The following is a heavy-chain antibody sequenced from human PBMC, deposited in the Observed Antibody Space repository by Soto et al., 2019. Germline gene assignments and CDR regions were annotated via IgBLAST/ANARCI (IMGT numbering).Heavy chain of an antibody. J-gene: IGHJ4*02. CDR3: ARDLASTTIPNY. Sequence: EVQLVESGGGLVQPGGSLRLSCAASGFTFSSYWMSWVRQAPGKGLEWVANIKQDGSEKYYVDSVKGRFTISRDNAKTALYMQMNSLRAEDTGVYYCARDLASTTIPNYWGQGTLVTVSS. D-gene: IGHD4-17*01. CDR2: IKQDGSEK. V-gene: IGHV3-7*04. CDR1: GFTFSSYW.